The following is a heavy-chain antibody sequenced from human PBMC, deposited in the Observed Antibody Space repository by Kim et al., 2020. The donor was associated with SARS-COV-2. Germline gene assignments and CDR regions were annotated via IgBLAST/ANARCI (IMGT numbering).Heavy chain of an antibody. CDR1: GYTFTSYA. D-gene: IGHD3-9*01. CDR3: ARNQNYDILTGYFLF. V-gene: IGHV1-3*01. J-gene: IGHJ4*02. CDR2: INAGNGNT. Sequence: ASVKVSCKASGYTFTSYAMHWVRQAPGQRLEWMGWINAGNGNTKYSQKFQGRVTITRDTSASTAYMELSSLRSEDTAVYYCARNQNYDILTGYFLFWGQGTLVTVSA.